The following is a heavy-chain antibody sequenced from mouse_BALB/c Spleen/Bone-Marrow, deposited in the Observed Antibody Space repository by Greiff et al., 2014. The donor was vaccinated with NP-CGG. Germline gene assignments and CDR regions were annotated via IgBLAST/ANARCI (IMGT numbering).Heavy chain of an antibody. D-gene: IGHD1-1*01. V-gene: IGHV1-67*01. J-gene: IGHJ2*01. Sequence: QVHVKQSGPEVVRPGVSVKLSCKGSGYTFTAYAMHWVKQSHAESLEWIGLISTYSGNTHYNQDFKGKATMTVDKSSSTAYMELARSTSEDSAIYYCARNFYGSSYFDYWGQGTTLTVSS. CDR2: ISTYSGNT. CDR1: GYTFTAYA. CDR3: ARNFYGSSYFDY.